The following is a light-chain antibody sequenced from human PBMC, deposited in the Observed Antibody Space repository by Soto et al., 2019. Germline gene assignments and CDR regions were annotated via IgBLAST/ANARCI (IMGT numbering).Light chain of an antibody. V-gene: IGKV1-17*01. CDR3: LQHNTYPRA. CDR2: AAS. J-gene: IGKJ1*01. Sequence: DIQMTQSPSSLSAFVGDRVTITCRASQDIGNDLGWYQQKPGKAPNRLIYAASSLQSGVPSRFSGSGSGTEFTLTISSLQPADFATYYCLQHNTYPRAFGQGTKVEIK. CDR1: QDIGND.